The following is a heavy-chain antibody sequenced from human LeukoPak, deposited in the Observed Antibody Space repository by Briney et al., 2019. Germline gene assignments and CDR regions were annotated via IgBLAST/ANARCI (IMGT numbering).Heavy chain of an antibody. CDR3: ARIIMFGVIIDT. Sequence: PSETLSLTCSVSSDSISSTRYYWGWIRQPPGKGLEWIGNIYFGGTTWHNPSLKGRVTLSVDTSKNQFSLEVRSVTAADTAVYFCARIIMFGVIIDTWGQGILVTVSS. D-gene: IGHD3/OR15-3a*01. CDR2: IYFGGTT. J-gene: IGHJ5*02. V-gene: IGHV4-39*07. CDR1: SDSISSTRYY.